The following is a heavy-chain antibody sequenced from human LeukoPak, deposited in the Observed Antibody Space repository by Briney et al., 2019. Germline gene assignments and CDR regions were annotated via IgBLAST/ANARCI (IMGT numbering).Heavy chain of an antibody. CDR3: ANVNYDFWSGYSASGAFDI. CDR2: ISYDGSNK. Sequence: GGSLRLSCAASGFTFSSYAMHWVRQAPGKGLEWVAVISYDGSNKYYADSVKGRFTISRDNSKNTLYLQMNSLRAEDTAVYYCANVNYDFWSGYSASGAFDIWGQGTMVTVSS. D-gene: IGHD3-3*01. CDR1: GFTFSSYA. V-gene: IGHV3-30-3*01. J-gene: IGHJ3*02.